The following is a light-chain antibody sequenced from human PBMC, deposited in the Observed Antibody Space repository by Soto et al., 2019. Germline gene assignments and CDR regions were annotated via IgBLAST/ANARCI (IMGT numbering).Light chain of an antibody. V-gene: IGLV1-40*01. CDR2: GNS. CDR1: SSNIGAGYD. J-gene: IGLJ2*01. Sequence: QSVLTQPPSVSGAPGQRVTISCTESSSNIGAGYDVHWYQQLPGTAPKLLIYGNSNRPSGVPDRFSGSKSGTSASLAITGLQAEDEADYSCQSYDSTLNAVVFGGGTKVTVL. CDR3: QSYDSTLNAVV.